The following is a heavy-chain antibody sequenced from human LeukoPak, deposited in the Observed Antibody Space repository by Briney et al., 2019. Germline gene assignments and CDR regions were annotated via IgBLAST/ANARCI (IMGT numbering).Heavy chain of an antibody. CDR2: ISYDGSNK. Sequence: GGSLRLSCAASGFTFSSYAMHWVRQAPGKGLEWVAVISYDGSNKYYADSVKGRFTISRDNSKNTLYLQMNSLRAEDMAVYYCARSILTGYFDQIDAFDIWGQGTMVTVSS. CDR3: ARSILTGYFDQIDAFDI. CDR1: GFTFSSYA. V-gene: IGHV3-30-3*01. J-gene: IGHJ3*02. D-gene: IGHD3-9*01.